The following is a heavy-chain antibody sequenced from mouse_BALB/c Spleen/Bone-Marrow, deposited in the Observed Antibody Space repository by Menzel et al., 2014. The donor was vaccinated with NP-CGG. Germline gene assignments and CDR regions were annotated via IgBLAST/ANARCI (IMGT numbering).Heavy chain of an antibody. CDR1: GYSITSDYA. V-gene: IGHV3-2*02. CDR3: AGSKWAYRYDEGYAC. Sequence: VQRQQSAPGLVKPSQSLSLTCTVTGYSITSDYAWNWIRQFPGNKLEWMGYISYSGSTSYNPSLKSRISITRDTSKNQFFLQLNSVTTEDAAKYYCAGSKWAYRYDEGYACWSQGALVTV. CDR2: ISYSGST. D-gene: IGHD2-14*01. J-gene: IGHJ3*01.